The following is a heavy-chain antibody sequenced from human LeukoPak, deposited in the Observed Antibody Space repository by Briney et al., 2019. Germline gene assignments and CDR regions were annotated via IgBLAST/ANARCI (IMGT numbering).Heavy chain of an antibody. Sequence: GGSLRLSCSASGFTFSSYAMHWVRQAPGKGLEYVSAISSSGGSTYDADSVKGRFTISRDNSNNTLYLQMNSLRAEDTAVYYCVKDSAPYSNGWGFDYWGQGTLVTVSS. CDR2: ISSSGGST. CDR3: VKDSAPYSNGWGFDY. CDR1: GFTFSSYA. J-gene: IGHJ4*02. D-gene: IGHD6-19*01. V-gene: IGHV3-64D*09.